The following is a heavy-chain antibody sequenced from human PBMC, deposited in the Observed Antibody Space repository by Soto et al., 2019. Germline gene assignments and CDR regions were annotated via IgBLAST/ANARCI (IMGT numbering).Heavy chain of an antibody. D-gene: IGHD6-13*01. CDR1: GFTFSSYW. J-gene: IGHJ6*02. CDR2: INSDGSST. CDR3: ARSRIAAAGKYGMAV. V-gene: IGHV3-74*01. Sequence: GGSLRLSCAASGFTFSSYWMHWVRQAPGKGLVWVSRINSDGSSTSYADSVKGRFTISRDNAKNTLYLQMNSLRAEDTAVYYCARSRIAAAGKYGMAVWGQGTTVTVSS.